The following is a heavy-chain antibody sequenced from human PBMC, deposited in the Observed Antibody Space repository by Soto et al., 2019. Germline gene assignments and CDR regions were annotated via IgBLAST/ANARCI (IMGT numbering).Heavy chain of an antibody. D-gene: IGHD6-6*01. V-gene: IGHV3-15*01. J-gene: IGHJ3*02. CDR2: IKSKTDGGTT. CDR1: GFTFSNAW. CDR3: TTERAARLAFDI. Sequence: GGSLRLSCAASGFTFSNAWMSWVRQAPGKGLEWVGRIKSKTDGGTTDYAAPVKGRFTISRDDSKNTLYLQMNSLKTEDTAVYYCTTERAARLAFDIWGQGTMVTVSS.